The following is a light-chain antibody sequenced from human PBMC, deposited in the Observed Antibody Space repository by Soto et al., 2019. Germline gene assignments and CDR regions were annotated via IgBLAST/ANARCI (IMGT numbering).Light chain of an antibody. CDR3: SSYAGSNNVV. Sequence: QSALTQPPSASGSPGQSVTISCTGTSSDVGGYNYVSWYQQHPGKAPQLMIYEVSTRPSGVPDRFSGSKSGNTASLTVSGLQAEDEAYYYCSSYAGSNNVVFGGGTKLTVL. CDR1: SSDVGGYNY. CDR2: EVS. J-gene: IGLJ2*01. V-gene: IGLV2-8*01.